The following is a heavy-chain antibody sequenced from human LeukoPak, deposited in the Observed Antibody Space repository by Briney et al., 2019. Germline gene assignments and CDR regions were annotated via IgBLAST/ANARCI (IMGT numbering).Heavy chain of an antibody. V-gene: IGHV3-11*01. J-gene: IGHJ4*02. Sequence: PGGSLRLSCAASGFSFSDFYMSWIRQAPGMGLEWISYIGTRSNPIYYADSVKGRFTISRDNSKNTLYLQMNSLRAEDTAVYYCARDSIAAAEDYWGQGTLVTVSS. D-gene: IGHD6-13*01. CDR2: IGTRSNPI. CDR3: ARDSIAAAEDY. CDR1: GFSFSDFY.